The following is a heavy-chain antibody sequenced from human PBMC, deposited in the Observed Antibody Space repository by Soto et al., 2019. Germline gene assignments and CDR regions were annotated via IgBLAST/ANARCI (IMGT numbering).Heavy chain of an antibody. Sequence: PSETLSLTCAVYGGSFSGYYWSWIRQPPGKGLEWIGEINHSGSTNYSPSLKSRLTITKDTSKNQVVLTMTNMDPVDTATYYCAHHTTVTIGGFDYWGQGTLVTVSS. CDR1: GGSFSGYY. CDR2: INHSGST. V-gene: IGHV4-34*01. J-gene: IGHJ4*02. D-gene: IGHD4-17*01. CDR3: AHHTTVTIGGFDY.